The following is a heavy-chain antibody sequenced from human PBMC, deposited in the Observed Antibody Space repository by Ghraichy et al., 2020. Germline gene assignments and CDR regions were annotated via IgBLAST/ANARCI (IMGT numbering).Heavy chain of an antibody. CDR3: ARQLGYCSAGSCYPWFDP. CDR2: IYYSGSP. CDR1: GGSISSYY. J-gene: IGHJ5*02. D-gene: IGHD2-15*01. Sequence: SETLSLTCTVSGGSISSYYWSWIRQPPGKGLEWIGYIYYSGSPNYNPSIKSRVTISVDTSKNQFSLKLSSVTAADTAVYFCARQLGYCSAGSCYPWFDPWGQGTLVTVSS. V-gene: IGHV4-59*01.